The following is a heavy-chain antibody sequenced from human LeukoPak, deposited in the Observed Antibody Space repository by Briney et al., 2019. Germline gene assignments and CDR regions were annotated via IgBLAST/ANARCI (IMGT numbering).Heavy chain of an antibody. CDR3: ARVSSXAFDI. Sequence: PGRSLRLSCAASGFTFSSYGMHWVRQAPGKGLEWVAVISYDGSNKYYADSVKGRFTISRENAKNSLYLQMNSLRAGDTAVYYCARVSSXAFDIWGQGTMVTVSS. D-gene: IGHD3-10*01. CDR2: ISYDGSNK. V-gene: IGHV3-30*03. J-gene: IGHJ3*02. CDR1: GFTFSSYG.